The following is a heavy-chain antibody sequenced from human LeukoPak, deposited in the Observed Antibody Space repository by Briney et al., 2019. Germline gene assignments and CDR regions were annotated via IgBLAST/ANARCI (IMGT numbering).Heavy chain of an antibody. CDR3: AGGVYIAAAQYGY. Sequence: SETLSLTCTVSGGSISRYYWSWIRQPSGKGLEWIGYIYYSGSTNYNPSLKSRVTISVDTSKSQFSLKLSSVTAADAAVYYCAGGVYIAAAQYGYWGQGTLVTVSS. D-gene: IGHD6-13*01. J-gene: IGHJ4*02. V-gene: IGHV4-59*01. CDR2: IYYSGST. CDR1: GGSISRYY.